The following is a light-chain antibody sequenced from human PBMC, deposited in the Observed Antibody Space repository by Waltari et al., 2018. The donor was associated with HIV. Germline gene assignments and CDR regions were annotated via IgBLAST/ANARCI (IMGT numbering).Light chain of an antibody. J-gene: IGLJ2*01. CDR3: GTWDSSLSAVV. Sequence: QSVLTQPPSVSAAPGQKVTISCSGSNSNIGNNYVSWYQQLPGTAPKLLIYDNNKRPSGIPDRFSGSKSGTSATLGITGLQTGDEADYYGGTWDSSLSAVVFGGGTKLTVL. CDR2: DNN. CDR1: NSNIGNNY. V-gene: IGLV1-51*01.